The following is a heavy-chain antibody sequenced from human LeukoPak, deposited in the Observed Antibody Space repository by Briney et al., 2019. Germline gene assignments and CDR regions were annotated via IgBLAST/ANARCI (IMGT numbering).Heavy chain of an antibody. V-gene: IGHV4-39*01. J-gene: IGHJ4*02. CDR3: ARGRPYSGGYHLDY. CDR1: GDSTSSDRYY. CDR2: IYYSGST. Sequence: PSETLSLTCTISGDSTSSDRYYGGWVRQPPGKGLEWIGNIYYSGSTYYNPPLKSRVTMSVDTSKNQFFLKLNSVTAADTAVYYCARGRPYSGGYHLDYWGQGTLVTVSP. D-gene: IGHD1-26*01.